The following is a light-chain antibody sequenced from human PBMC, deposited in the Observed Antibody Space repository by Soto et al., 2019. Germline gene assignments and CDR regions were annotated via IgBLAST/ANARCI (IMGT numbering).Light chain of an antibody. V-gene: IGKV1-5*01. CDR2: DDS. Sequence: IQMTQSPSTLSASVGDRVTLTCRASQSISSWLAWYKQKPGKAPKLLTYDDSSLESGVPSRLSGSGYGTDCTLTIRSLQPEDMATYYCQQYDNLPLTFGGGTTVDIK. J-gene: IGKJ4*01. CDR1: QSISSW. CDR3: QQYDNLPLT.